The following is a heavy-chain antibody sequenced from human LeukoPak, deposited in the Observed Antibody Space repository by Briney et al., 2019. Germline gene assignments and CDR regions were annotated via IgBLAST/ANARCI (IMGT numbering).Heavy chain of an antibody. CDR3: ARQYYGSGSYYYYYYYYMDV. CDR2: INHSGST. Sequence: PSETLSLTCAVYGGSFSGYYWSWIRQPPGKGLEWIGEINHSGSTNYNPSPKSRVTISVDTSKNQFSLKLSSVTAADTAVYYCARQYYGSGSYYYYYYYYMDVWGKGTTVTISS. D-gene: IGHD3-10*01. J-gene: IGHJ6*03. CDR1: GGSFSGYY. V-gene: IGHV4-34*01.